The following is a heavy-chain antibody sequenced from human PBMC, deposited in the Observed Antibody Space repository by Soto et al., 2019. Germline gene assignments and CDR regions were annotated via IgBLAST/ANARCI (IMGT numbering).Heavy chain of an antibody. D-gene: IGHD5-18*01. CDR2: IWYDGSSK. Sequence: GGSLRLSCAASGFTFSSYGMHWVRQAPGKGLEWVAVIWYDGSSKYYADSVKGRFTISRDNSKNTLYLQMNSLRAEDTAVYYCARAGLYSYIDYWGQGTLVTVSS. CDR3: ARAGLYSYIDY. CDR1: GFTFSSYG. V-gene: IGHV3-33*01. J-gene: IGHJ4*02.